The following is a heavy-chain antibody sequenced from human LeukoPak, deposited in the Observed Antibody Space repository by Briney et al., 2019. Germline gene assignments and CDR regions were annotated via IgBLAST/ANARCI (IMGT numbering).Heavy chain of an antibody. Sequence: GGSLRLSCAASGFTFGTYAMTWVRRAPGQGLEWVANIKQDESEKYYVDSVKGRFTLSRDNAKNSLYLQMNSLRAEDTAVYYCAKDMGSTAMVSYYGMDVWGQGTTVTVSS. D-gene: IGHD5-18*01. J-gene: IGHJ6*02. CDR3: AKDMGSTAMVSYYGMDV. CDR2: IKQDESEK. V-gene: IGHV3-7*03. CDR1: GFTFGTYA.